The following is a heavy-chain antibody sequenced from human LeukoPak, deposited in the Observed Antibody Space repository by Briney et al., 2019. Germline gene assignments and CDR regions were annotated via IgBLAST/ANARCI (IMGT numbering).Heavy chain of an antibody. J-gene: IGHJ4*02. CDR1: GFTFSSYA. Sequence: GGSLRLSCAASGFTFSSYAMTWARQAPGKGLQWVSLISGSGAATYYAGSVKGRFTISRDNSKNTVYLQMSSLRAEDTAVYYCAKEEGGPLATNPFDYWGQGTLVTVSS. CDR3: AKEEGGPLATNPFDY. V-gene: IGHV3-23*01. CDR2: ISGSGAAT. D-gene: IGHD5-24*01.